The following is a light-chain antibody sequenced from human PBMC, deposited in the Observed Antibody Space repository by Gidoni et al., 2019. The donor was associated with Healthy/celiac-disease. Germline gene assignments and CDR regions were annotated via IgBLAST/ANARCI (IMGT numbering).Light chain of an antibody. CDR1: QSVSSY. Sequence: EIVLTQSPATLSLSPGERATLSCRASQSVSSYLAWYQQKPGQAPRLLIYDASNRATGIPARFSGSVSGTDFTLTISSLEPEDCAVYYCQQRSNSLTFXGXTKVEIK. J-gene: IGKJ4*01. V-gene: IGKV3-11*01. CDR3: QQRSNSLT. CDR2: DAS.